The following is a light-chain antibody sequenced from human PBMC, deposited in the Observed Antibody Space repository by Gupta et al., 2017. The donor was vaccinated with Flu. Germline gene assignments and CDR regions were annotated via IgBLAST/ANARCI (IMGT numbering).Light chain of an antibody. CDR1: SSNIGNTY. V-gene: IGLV1-51*01. J-gene: IGLJ1*01. CDR2: DNN. Sequence: QSVLTQPPSVSAAPGQKVTISCSGSSSNIGNTYVSWYQQFAGTAPKLLIYDNNERPTGISDRFSGSKSGTSATLAITGLQTGDEADYYCGTWDGSLSGYVFGTGTKVTVL. CDR3: GTWDGSLSGYV.